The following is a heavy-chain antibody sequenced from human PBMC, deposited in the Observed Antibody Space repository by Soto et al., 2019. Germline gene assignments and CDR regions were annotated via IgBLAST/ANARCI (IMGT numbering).Heavy chain of an antibody. V-gene: IGHV4-39*01. CDR1: GDSVSSSSYF. D-gene: IGHD6-19*01. CDR2: LYYSGST. CDR3: ARHDRPAVANFDF. J-gene: IGHJ4*02. Sequence: SESLSLTCSVSGDSVSSSSYFWGWIRQPPGKGLEWIATLYYSGSTFYNPSLKSRPTISVDTSKNQFSLKLSSVTAADTAVYYCARHDRPAVANFDFWGQGILVTVSS.